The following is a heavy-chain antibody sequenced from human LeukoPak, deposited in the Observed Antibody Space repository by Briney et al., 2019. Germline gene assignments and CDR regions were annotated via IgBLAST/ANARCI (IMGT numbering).Heavy chain of an antibody. CDR1: SGSISSGGYY. J-gene: IGHJ4*02. D-gene: IGHD3-3*01. CDR2: IDYSGSA. CDR3: ARGFDFWSAYFDY. V-gene: IGHV4-31*03. Sequence: SETLSLTCTVSSGSISSGGYYWSWIHQHPGKGLEWIGYIDYSGSAYYNPSLKSRVTISVDTSKIQFSLRLTSVTAADTAVYYCARGFDFWSAYFDYWGQGTLVTVSS.